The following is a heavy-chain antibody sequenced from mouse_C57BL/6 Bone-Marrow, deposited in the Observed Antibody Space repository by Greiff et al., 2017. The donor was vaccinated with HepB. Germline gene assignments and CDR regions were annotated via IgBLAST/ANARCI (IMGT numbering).Heavy chain of an antibody. Sequence: QVQLQQSGAELVRPGASVTLSCKASGYTFTDYEMHWVKQTPVHGLEWIGAIDPETGGTAYNQKFKGKAILTADKSASTAYMELRSLTSEDSAVYYCTRGKGFAYWGQGTLVTVSA. CDR3: TRGKGFAY. CDR1: GYTFTDYE. J-gene: IGHJ3*01. CDR2: IDPETGGT. V-gene: IGHV1-15*01.